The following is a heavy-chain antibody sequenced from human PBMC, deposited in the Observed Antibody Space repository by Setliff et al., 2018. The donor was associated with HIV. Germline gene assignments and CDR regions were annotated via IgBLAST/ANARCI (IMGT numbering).Heavy chain of an antibody. CDR3: ARESPSSSWFYFDF. Sequence: PSETLSLTCTVSGGSISSYYWGWIRQPPGKGPEWIGYIHNSGTTHYNPAFESRLIISLDMSNNRFSLKLSSVTAADTAVYYCARESPSSSWFYFDFWGQGTLVTVSS. V-gene: IGHV4-59*12. J-gene: IGHJ4*02. CDR1: GGSISSYY. CDR2: IHNSGTT. D-gene: IGHD6-13*01.